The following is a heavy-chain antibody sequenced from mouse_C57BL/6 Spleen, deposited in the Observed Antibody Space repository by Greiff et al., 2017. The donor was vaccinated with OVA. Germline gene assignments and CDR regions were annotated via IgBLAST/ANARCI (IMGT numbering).Heavy chain of an antibody. CDR3: ARFITTVVDAMDY. V-gene: IGHV8-12*01. Sequence: QVTLNESGPGILQSSQPLSLTCSFSGFSLSTSGMGVSWIRQPSVKGLEWLAHIYWDDDKRYNPSLKSRLTLSKDTSRNQVFLKITSVDTADTATYYCARFITTVVDAMDYWGQGTSGTVSS. J-gene: IGHJ4*01. CDR1: GFSLSTSGMG. D-gene: IGHD1-1*01. CDR2: IYWDDDK.